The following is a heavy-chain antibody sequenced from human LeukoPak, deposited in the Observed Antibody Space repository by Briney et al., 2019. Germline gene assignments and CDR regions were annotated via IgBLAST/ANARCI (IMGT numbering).Heavy chain of an antibody. J-gene: IGHJ4*02. CDR1: VYTFTIYY. Sequence: ASVTVSFKASVYTFTIYYMHWVRQAPGQGLEWMGIINPSGGSTSYAQKFQGRVTMTRDTSTSTVYMELSSLRSEDTAVYYCARSRGKGVRPLAPFDYWGQGTLVTVSS. CDR2: INPSGGST. CDR3: ARSRGKGVRPLAPFDY. V-gene: IGHV1-46*01. D-gene: IGHD3-10*01.